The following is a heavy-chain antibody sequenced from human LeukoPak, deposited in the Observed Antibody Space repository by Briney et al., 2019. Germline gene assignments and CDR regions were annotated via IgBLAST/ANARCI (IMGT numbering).Heavy chain of an antibody. V-gene: IGHV3-66*02. CDR1: GLTVSSNY. CDR2: IYSGGNT. J-gene: IGHJ4*02. CDR3: VNLPGGGY. D-gene: IGHD7-27*01. Sequence: GGSLRLXCAASGLTVSSNYMTWIRQTPRKGLEWVSIIYSGGNTYYADSVKGRFAISRDNSKNTVYLQMNSLRAEDTAVYYCVNLPGGGYWGQGTLVTVSS.